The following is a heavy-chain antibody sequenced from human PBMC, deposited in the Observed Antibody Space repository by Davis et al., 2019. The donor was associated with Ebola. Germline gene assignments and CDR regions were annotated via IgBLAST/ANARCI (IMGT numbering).Heavy chain of an antibody. Sequence: GESLKISCAAPGFTFSSYWMSWVRQAPGKGLEWVANIKQDGSEKYYVDSVKGRFTISRDNAKNSLYLQMNSLRAEDTAVYYCARELDRWGQGTLVTVSS. J-gene: IGHJ5*02. V-gene: IGHV3-7*03. CDR2: IKQDGSEK. CDR1: GFTFSSYW. CDR3: ARELDR.